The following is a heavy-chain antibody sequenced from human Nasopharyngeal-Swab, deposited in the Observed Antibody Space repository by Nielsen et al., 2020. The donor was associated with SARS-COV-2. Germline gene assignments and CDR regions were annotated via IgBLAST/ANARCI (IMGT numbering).Heavy chain of an antibody. CDR2: ISSSSSTI. J-gene: IGHJ4*02. D-gene: IGHD3-9*01. V-gene: IGHV3-48*02. Sequence: LKISCAASGFTFSSYSMNWVRQAPGKGLEWVSYISSSSSTIYYADSVKGRFTISRDNAKNSLYLQMNSLRDEDTAVYYCARDGALRYFDQHYYFDYWGQGTLVTVSS. CDR1: GFTFSSYS. CDR3: ARDGALRYFDQHYYFDY.